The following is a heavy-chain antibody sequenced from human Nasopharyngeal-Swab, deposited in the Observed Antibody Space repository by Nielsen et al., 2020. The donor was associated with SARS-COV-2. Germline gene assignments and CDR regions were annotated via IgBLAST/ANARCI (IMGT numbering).Heavy chain of an antibody. CDR1: GGSISSGGYS. D-gene: IGHD1-26*01. CDR3: AREGNSGFDY. Sequence: SETLSLTCAVSGGSISSGGYSWSWIRQPPGKGLEWIGYIYHSGSTYYNPSLKSRVTISVDRSKNQFSLKLSSVTAADTAVYYCAREGNSGFDYWGQVTLVTVSS. J-gene: IGHJ4*02. V-gene: IGHV4-30-2*01. CDR2: IYHSGST.